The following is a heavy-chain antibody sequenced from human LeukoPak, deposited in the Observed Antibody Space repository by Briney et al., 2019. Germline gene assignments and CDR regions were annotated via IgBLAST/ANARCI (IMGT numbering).Heavy chain of an antibody. D-gene: IGHD3-22*01. CDR1: GFTFSSYW. V-gene: IGHV3-74*01. CDR3: ARDRGRYYYDSSGQMD. Sequence: QAGGSLRLSCAASGFTFSSYWMHWVRQAPGKGLVWVSRINSDGSSTGHADSVKGRFTISRDNAKNTLYLQMNSLRAEDTAVYYCARDRGRYYYDSSGQMDWGQGTLVTVSS. CDR2: INSDGSST. J-gene: IGHJ4*02.